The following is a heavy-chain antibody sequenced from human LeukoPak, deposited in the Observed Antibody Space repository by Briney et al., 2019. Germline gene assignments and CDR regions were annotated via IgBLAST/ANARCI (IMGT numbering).Heavy chain of an antibody. J-gene: IGHJ4*01. Sequence: PGGSLRLSCAASGFTFSTSWMSWVRQAPGKGLEWVANIKTDGSEIYYADSVKGRFTISRDNAKNSLYLQMNSLRPEDTAVYYCAQEIKDRYCSGAQNCLFDSWGHGTLVTVSS. D-gene: IGHD2-15*01. CDR3: AQEIKDRYCSGAQNCLFDS. V-gene: IGHV3-7*01. CDR1: GFTFSTSW. CDR2: IKTDGSEI.